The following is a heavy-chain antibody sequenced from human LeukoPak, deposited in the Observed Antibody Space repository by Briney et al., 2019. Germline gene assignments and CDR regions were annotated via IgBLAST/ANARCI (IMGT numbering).Heavy chain of an antibody. CDR1: GGSISSSNW. J-gene: IGHJ4*02. CDR2: IYHSGST. V-gene: IGHV4-4*02. CDR3: ATILTYYYDSSGFRGYYFDY. D-gene: IGHD3-22*01. Sequence: SGTLSLTCAVSGGSISSSNWWSWVRQPPGKGLEWIGEIYHSGSTNYNPSLKSRVTISVDKSKNRFSLKLSSVTAADTAVYYCATILTYYYDSSGFRGYYFDYWGQGTLVTVSS.